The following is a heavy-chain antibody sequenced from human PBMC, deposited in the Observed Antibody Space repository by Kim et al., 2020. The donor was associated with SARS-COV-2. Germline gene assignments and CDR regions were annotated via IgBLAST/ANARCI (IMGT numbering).Heavy chain of an antibody. J-gene: IGHJ3*02. CDR3: ARQKYYYDSSGYYFPDAFDI. Sequence: SETLSLTCTVSGGSISSSSYYWGWIRQPPGKGLEWIGSIYYSGSTYYNPSLKSRVTISVDTSKYQFSLKLSSVTAADTAVYYCARQKYYYDSSGYYFPDAFDIWGQGTMVTVSS. CDR2: IYYSGST. D-gene: IGHD3-22*01. CDR1: GGSISSSSYY. V-gene: IGHV4-39*01.